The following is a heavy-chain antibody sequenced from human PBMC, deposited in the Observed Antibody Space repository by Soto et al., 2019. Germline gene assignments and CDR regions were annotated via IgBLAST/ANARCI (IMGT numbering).Heavy chain of an antibody. CDR1: GFTFTNYW. Sequence: EVQLVESGGALVQPGGSLRLSCAASGFTFTNYWMAWVRQAPGKGLEWVAHIDQGGGEKYYVDSVKGRFTISRDNAKNSRDLQMNSLRAEDTALYYCARGGNWFDPWGQGTLVTVSS. D-gene: IGHD3-10*01. CDR3: ARGGNWFDP. J-gene: IGHJ5*02. CDR2: IDQGGGEK. V-gene: IGHV3-7*05.